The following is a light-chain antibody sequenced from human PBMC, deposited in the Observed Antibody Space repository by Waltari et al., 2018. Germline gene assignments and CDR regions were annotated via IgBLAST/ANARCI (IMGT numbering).Light chain of an antibody. J-gene: IGLJ3*02. CDR3: QTWATDIQV. CDR1: SGHSSYS. CDR2: VTSDGSH. V-gene: IGLV4-69*02. Sequence: QLVLTQSPSASASLGASVKLTCTLNSGHSSYSIAWHQQQPEKGPRYLMRVTSDGSHSKGDGIPDRFSGSSSGDERYLTISSLQSEDEADYYCQTWATDIQVFGGGTKLTVL.